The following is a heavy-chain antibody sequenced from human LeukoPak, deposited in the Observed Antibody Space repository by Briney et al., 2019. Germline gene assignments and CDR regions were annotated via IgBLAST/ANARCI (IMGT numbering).Heavy chain of an antibody. CDR1: GFTFSSYA. Sequence: GGSLRLSCAASGFTFSSYAMTWVRQAPGKGLEWVSGISDSGTTTYYADSVKGRFTISRDNSKNTLYLQMNSLRAEDTAVYYCTKAFRSGTSLFDFWGQGSLVTVSS. J-gene: IGHJ4*02. V-gene: IGHV3-23*01. CDR3: TKAFRSGTSLFDF. CDR2: ISDSGTTT. D-gene: IGHD3-10*01.